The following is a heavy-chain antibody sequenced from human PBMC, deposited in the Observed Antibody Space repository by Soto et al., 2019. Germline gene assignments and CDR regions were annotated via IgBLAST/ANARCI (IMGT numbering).Heavy chain of an antibody. CDR1: GFTFDDYA. Sequence: EVQLVESGGGLVQPGRSLRLSCAASGFTFDDYAMHWVRQAPGKGLEWVSGISWNSGSIDYADSVKGRFTISRDNAKNSLYLKVNSLRAEDTALYYCAKDRDYDTSGLTDYWGQGTLVTVSS. J-gene: IGHJ4*02. CDR3: AKDRDYDTSGLTDY. D-gene: IGHD3-22*01. CDR2: ISWNSGSI. V-gene: IGHV3-9*01.